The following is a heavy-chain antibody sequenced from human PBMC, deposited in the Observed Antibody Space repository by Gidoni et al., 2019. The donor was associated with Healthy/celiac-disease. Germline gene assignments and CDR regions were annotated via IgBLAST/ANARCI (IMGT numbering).Heavy chain of an antibody. Sequence: QVQLQESGPGLVKPSGTLSLTCAVPGGSISSSNWWSWVRQPPGKGLEWIGEIYHSGSTNYNPSLKSRVTISVDKSKNQFSLKLSSVTAADTAVYYCARSGGYCSSTSCKPYNWFDPWGQGTLVTVSS. CDR3: ARSGGYCSSTSCKPYNWFDP. V-gene: IGHV4-4*02. CDR1: GGSISSSNW. J-gene: IGHJ5*02. CDR2: IYHSGST. D-gene: IGHD2-2*01.